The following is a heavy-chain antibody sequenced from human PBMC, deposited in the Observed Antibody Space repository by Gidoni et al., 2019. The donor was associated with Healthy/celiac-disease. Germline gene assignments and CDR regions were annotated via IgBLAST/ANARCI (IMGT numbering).Heavy chain of an antibody. D-gene: IGHD2-2*01. CDR1: GFTFGYYA. Sequence: EVQLVESGGGLVQPGRSLRLSCTASGFTFGYYALGWFRHAPGKGLEWVGFIRSKAYGGTTEYAASVKGRFTISRDDSKSIAYLQMNSLKTEDTAVYYCTRGYCSSTSCYDDAFDIWGQGTMVTVSS. V-gene: IGHV3-49*03. CDR2: IRSKAYGGTT. J-gene: IGHJ3*02. CDR3: TRGYCSSTSCYDDAFDI.